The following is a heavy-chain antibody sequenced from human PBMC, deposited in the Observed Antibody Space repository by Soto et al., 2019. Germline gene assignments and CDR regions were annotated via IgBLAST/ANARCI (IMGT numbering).Heavy chain of an antibody. CDR3: AREVRDYYYYYYMDV. Sequence: QLQLQESGPGLVKPSETLSLTCTVSGGSISSSSYYWGWIRQPPGKGLEWIGSIYYSGRTYYNPSLKSRVTISVDTSKNQFSLKLSSVTAADTAVYYCAREVRDYYYYYYMDVWGKGTTVTVSS. D-gene: IGHD2-21*01. V-gene: IGHV4-39*01. CDR2: IYYSGRT. J-gene: IGHJ6*03. CDR1: GGSISSSSYY.